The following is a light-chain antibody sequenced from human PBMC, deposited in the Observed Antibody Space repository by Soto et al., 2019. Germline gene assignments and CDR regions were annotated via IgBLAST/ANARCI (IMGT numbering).Light chain of an antibody. V-gene: IGKV3-20*01. CDR3: QKYGSSSYT. J-gene: IGKJ2*01. Sequence: EIVLTQSPGTLSLSPGERATLSCRASQSISSSYLAWYQQKPGQAPRPLIYAASSRATGIPDRFSGSGTGTDFTLTISRVEPEDFAVYYCQKYGSSSYTFGQGTQLEIK. CDR1: QSISSSY. CDR2: AAS.